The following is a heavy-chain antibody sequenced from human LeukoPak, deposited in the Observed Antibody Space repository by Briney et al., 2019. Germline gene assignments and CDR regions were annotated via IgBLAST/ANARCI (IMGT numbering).Heavy chain of an antibody. V-gene: IGHV1-2*02. J-gene: IGHJ4*02. D-gene: IGHD6-13*01. CDR1: GYTFTDDY. Sequence: ASVKVSCKASGYTFTDDYIHWVRQAPGQGLEWMGWINVNSGATNYAQKFQGRVTMTRDTSISTAYMELSRLRSDDTAVYYCARVGRRAAAGTPFDYWGQGTLVTVSS. CDR3: ARVGRRAAAGTPFDY. CDR2: INVNSGAT.